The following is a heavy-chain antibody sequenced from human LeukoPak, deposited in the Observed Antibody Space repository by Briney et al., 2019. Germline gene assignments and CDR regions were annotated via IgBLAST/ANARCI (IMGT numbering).Heavy chain of an antibody. CDR2: INEDGSEK. V-gene: IGHV3-7*01. Sequence: GGSLRLSCAASGFIFTNYWMSWVRQTPGKGLESVANINEDGSEKYYVDAVRGRFTISRDNAKKSLYLQMNSLRAEDTAVYYCARRVFDIWGQGTMVTVSS. CDR3: ARRVFDI. J-gene: IGHJ3*02. CDR1: GFIFTNYW.